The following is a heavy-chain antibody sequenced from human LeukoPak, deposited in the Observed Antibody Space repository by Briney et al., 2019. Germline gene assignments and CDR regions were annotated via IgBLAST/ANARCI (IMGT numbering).Heavy chain of an antibody. CDR1: GSTFSDAW. J-gene: IGHJ4*02. CDR3: FAEGSSPMYFGF. Sequence: GGSLRLSCAASGSTFSDAWVSWVRQPPGMGLEWIGRIRSKTHGSATNNSAPLKRRFSTIRVDSKNTLYLQMYSLETEDTAVDYCFAEGSSPMYFGFWGQGTLVT. V-gene: IGHV3-15*01. CDR2: IRSKTHGSAT.